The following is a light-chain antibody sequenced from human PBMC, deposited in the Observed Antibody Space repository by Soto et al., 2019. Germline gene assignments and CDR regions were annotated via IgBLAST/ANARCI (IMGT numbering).Light chain of an antibody. V-gene: IGKV3-20*01. J-gene: IGKJ1*01. CDR1: QSVGSSY. CDR2: GAS. CDR3: QQYGDSPPWT. Sequence: EIVLTQSPGTLSLSPGERTTLSCRASQSVGSSYLAWYQQKPGQAPRFLIYGASSRATGTPDRFSGSGSGTDFTLTISSLEPEDFAVYYCQQYGDSPPWTFGQGTKVDIK.